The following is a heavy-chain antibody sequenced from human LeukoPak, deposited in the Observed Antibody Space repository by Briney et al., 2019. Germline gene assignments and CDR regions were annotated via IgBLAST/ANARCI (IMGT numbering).Heavy chain of an antibody. CDR3: AKDRRSETYYYDSSGYPGDY. CDR2: IRYDGSNK. D-gene: IGHD3-22*01. V-gene: IGHV3-30*02. Sequence: HPGGSLRLSCAASGFTFSSYGMHWVRQAPGKGLEWVAFIRYDGSNKYYADSVKGRFTISRDNSKNTLYLQMNSLRAEDTAVYYCAKDRRSETYYYDSSGYPGDYWGQGTLVTVSS. J-gene: IGHJ4*02. CDR1: GFTFSSYG.